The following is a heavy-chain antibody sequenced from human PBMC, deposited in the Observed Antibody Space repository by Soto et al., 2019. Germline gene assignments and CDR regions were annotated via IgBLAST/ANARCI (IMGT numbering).Heavy chain of an antibody. CDR3: TRPKGSSNYDSVWFDP. CDR1: GFTFSGSA. D-gene: IGHD4-4*01. V-gene: IGHV3-73*01. Sequence: EVQLVESGGGLVQPGGSLKLSCAASGFTFSGSAMHWVRQASGKGLEWVGRIRSKANSYATAYAASVKGRFTISRDDAKNTAYLQMNSLKTEDTAVYYCTRPKGSSNYDSVWFDPWGQGTLVTVSS. J-gene: IGHJ5*02. CDR2: IRSKANSYAT.